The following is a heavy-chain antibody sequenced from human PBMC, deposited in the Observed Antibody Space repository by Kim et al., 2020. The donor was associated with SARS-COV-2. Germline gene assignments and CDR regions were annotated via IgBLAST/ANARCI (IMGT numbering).Heavy chain of an antibody. CDR1: GGSISSYY. CDR2: IYYSGST. V-gene: IGHV4-59*01. J-gene: IGHJ4*02. D-gene: IGHD1-26*01. CDR3: ARAITYSRDGYFDY. Sequence: SETLSLTCTVSGGSISSYYWSWIRQPPGKGLEWIGYIYYSGSTNYNPSLKSRVTISVDTSKNQFSLKLSSVTAADTAVYYCARAITYSRDGYFDYWGQGT.